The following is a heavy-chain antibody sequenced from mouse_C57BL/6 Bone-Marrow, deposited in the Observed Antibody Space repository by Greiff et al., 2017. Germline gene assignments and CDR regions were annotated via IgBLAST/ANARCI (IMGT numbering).Heavy chain of an antibody. J-gene: IGHJ3*01. V-gene: IGHV1-59*01. CDR3: ARDDYDGGCAY. D-gene: IGHD2-4*01. Sequence: QVQLQQSGAELVRPGTSVKLSCKASGYTFTSYWMHWVKQRPGQGLEWIGVLAPSDSYTNYNQKFKGKATLTVDTSSSPAYMQLSSLTSEDAAVDYCARDDYDGGCAYWGQGTLVTVSA. CDR2: LAPSDSYT. CDR1: GYTFTSYW.